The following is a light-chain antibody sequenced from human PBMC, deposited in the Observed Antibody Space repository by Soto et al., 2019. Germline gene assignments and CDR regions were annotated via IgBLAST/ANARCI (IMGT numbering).Light chain of an antibody. CDR1: SSDVGGYNY. Sequence: QSSLAQPPSASMSPGQSVTISCTGTSSDVGGYNYVSLYLQHPGKAPKVMIYEVNKRPSGVPDRFSGSKSGITASLTVSGLQAEDEADYYCSSYAGSNNDYVFGTGTKVTVL. CDR2: EVN. V-gene: IGLV2-8*02. J-gene: IGLJ1*01. CDR3: SSYAGSNNDYV.